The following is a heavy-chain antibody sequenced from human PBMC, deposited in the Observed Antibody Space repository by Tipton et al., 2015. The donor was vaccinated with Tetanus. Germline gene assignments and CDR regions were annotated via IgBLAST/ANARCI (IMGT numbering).Heavy chain of an antibody. Sequence: GLVKPSETLSLTCTVSGASIGSISYYWSWIRQPPGKGLEWMGYTYYSGSTGYNPSLKSRVTISIDSSKNQFSLKLTSVTAADTAVYFCARTPDYYYGMDVWGQGTTVTVSS. J-gene: IGHJ6*02. V-gene: IGHV4-61*01. CDR1: GASIGSISYY. CDR3: ARTPDYYYGMDV. CDR2: TYYSGST.